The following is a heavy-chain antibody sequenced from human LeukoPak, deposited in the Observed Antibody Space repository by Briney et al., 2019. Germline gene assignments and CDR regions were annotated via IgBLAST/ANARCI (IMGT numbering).Heavy chain of an antibody. CDR3: ARRGIVGATVY. V-gene: IGHV4-38-2*02. Sequence: PSQTLSLTCTVSGASMYDGAYFWAWIRQPPGKGLEWIGSIYHSGSTYYNPSLKSRVTISVDTSKNQFSLKLSSVTAADTAVYYCARRGIVGATVYWGQGTLVTVSS. CDR2: IYHSGST. D-gene: IGHD1-26*01. CDR1: GASMYDGAYF. J-gene: IGHJ4*02.